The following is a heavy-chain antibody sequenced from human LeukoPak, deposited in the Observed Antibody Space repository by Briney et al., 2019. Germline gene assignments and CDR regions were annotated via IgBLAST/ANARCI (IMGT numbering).Heavy chain of an antibody. CDR2: IYHSGST. CDR1: GGSISSSNW. J-gene: IGHJ4*02. V-gene: IGHV4-4*02. Sequence: SETLSLTCAVSGGSISSSNWWSWVRQPPGKGLEWIGEIYHSGSTNYNPSLKSRVTISVDKSKNQFSLKLSSVTAADTAVYYCARIGSTGGSSWPLDYWGQGTLVTVSS. CDR3: ARIGSTGGSSWPLDY. D-gene: IGHD6-13*01.